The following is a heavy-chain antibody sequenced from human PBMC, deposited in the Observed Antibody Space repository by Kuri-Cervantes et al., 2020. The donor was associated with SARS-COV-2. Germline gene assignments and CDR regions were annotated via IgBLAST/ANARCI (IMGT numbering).Heavy chain of an antibody. D-gene: IGHD3-3*01. J-gene: IGHJ4*02. Sequence: SETLSLTCTVSGGSITNYYWTWIRRPAGKGLEWVGRVYNSENTRYNPSLEGRVTMSVDTSKNQFYLKLSSVTAADTAVYYCTTHDFWSGYYCSYWGQGTLVTVSS. CDR1: GGSITNYY. V-gene: IGHV4-4*07. CDR2: VYNSENT. CDR3: TTHDFWSGYYCSY.